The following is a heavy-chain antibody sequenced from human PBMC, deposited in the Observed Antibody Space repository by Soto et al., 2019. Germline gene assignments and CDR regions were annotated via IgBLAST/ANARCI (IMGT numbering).Heavy chain of an antibody. CDR1: GGSISSGGYY. J-gene: IGHJ4*02. Sequence: SETLSLTCTVSGGSISSGGYYWSWIRQHPGKCLEWIGYIYYSGSTYYNPSLKSRVTISVDTSKNQFSLKLSSVTAADTAVYYCAREGDDFWSGFVYWGQGTLVTVSS. V-gene: IGHV4-31*03. D-gene: IGHD3-3*01. CDR3: AREGDDFWSGFVY. CDR2: IYYSGST.